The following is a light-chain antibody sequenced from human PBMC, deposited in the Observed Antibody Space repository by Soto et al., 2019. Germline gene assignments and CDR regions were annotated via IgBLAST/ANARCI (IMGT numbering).Light chain of an antibody. V-gene: IGKV3-20*01. Sequence: EIVLTQSPGTLSLSQGERAALSCRASQSVSSSYLAWYQQKPGQAPRLLLYAASSRATGIPDRFSGSGSGTDFTLPISRLEPEDSAVYYCQQYGSSPITFGQGTRLEIK. CDR3: QQYGSSPIT. CDR1: QSVSSSY. J-gene: IGKJ5*01. CDR2: AAS.